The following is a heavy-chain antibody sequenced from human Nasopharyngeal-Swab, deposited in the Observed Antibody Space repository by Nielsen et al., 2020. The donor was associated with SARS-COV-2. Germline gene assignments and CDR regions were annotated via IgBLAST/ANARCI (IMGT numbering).Heavy chain of an antibody. CDR3: ASAPKLRFLDWLGPVFDY. CDR2: TFYSGST. J-gene: IGHJ4*02. V-gene: IGHV4-39*01. D-gene: IGHD3-3*01. CDR1: GDSISNTDYY. Sequence: GSLRLSCTVSGDSISNTDYYWGWIRQPPGRGLERIASTFYSGSTYYNPSLRSRVTISIDTSKNQFSLKLSSVTAAETAVYYCASAPKLRFLDWLGPVFDYWGQGSLVTVSS.